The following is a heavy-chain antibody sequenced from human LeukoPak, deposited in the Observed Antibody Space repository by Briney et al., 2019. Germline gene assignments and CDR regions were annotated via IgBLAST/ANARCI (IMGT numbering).Heavy chain of an antibody. CDR2: INSDGRSI. CDR3: ARDGISCSRGYCYFAD. J-gene: IGHJ4*02. D-gene: IGHD2-2*03. Sequence: GGSLRLSCAASGLTFSNYWMHWVRHAPGKGLVWVSRINSDGRSIAYADSVKGRFTISRDNAKNTLYPQMNSLRAEDTAVYYCARDGISCSRGYCYFADWGQGILVTVSS. V-gene: IGHV3-74*01. CDR1: GLTFSNYW.